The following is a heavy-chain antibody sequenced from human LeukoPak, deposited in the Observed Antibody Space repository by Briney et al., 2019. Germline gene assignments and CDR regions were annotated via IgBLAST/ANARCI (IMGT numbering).Heavy chain of an antibody. D-gene: IGHD6-13*01. CDR1: GGSISSSSYY. Sequence: SETLSLTCTVSGGSISSSSYYWGWIRQPPGKGLEWIGSIYYSGSTYYNPSLKSRVTISVDTSKNQFSLKLSSVIAADTAVYYCARGCSSSWFNYYYYMDVWGKGTTVTISS. J-gene: IGHJ6*03. CDR2: IYYSGST. CDR3: ARGCSSSWFNYYYYMDV. V-gene: IGHV4-39*01.